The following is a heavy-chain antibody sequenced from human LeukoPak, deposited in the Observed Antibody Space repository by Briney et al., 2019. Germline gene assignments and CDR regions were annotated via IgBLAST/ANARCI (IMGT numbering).Heavy chain of an antibody. V-gene: IGHV3-9*01. CDR1: GFTFDDYA. J-gene: IGHJ4*02. Sequence: PGGSLRLSCAASGFTFDDYAMHWVRQAPGKGLEWVSGISWNSGSIGYADSVKGRFTISRDNAKNSLYLQMNSLRAEDTALYYCAKSPGLYCSGGSCYSGGFDYWGQGTLVTASS. CDR2: ISWNSGSI. CDR3: AKSPGLYCSGGSCYSGGFDY. D-gene: IGHD2-15*01.